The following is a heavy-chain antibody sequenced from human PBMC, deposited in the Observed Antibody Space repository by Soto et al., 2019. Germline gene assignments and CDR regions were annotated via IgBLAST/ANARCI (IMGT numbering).Heavy chain of an antibody. CDR3: ARDGGKSYWLPRGGTYGMDV. V-gene: IGHV1-18*01. CDR2: ISAYNGNT. J-gene: IGHJ6*02. Sequence: QVQLVQSGAEVKKPGASVKVSCKASGYTFTSYGISWVRQAPGQGLEWMGWISAYNGNTNYAQKLQGRVTMTTDTSTSTAYMELRSLRSDDTDVYYCARDGGKSYWLPRGGTYGMDVWGQGTTVTVSS. CDR1: GYTFTSYG. D-gene: IGHD3-10*01.